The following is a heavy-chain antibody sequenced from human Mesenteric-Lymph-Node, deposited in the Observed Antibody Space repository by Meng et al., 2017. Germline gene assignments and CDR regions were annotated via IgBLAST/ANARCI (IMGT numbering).Heavy chain of an antibody. CDR3: ATADGSGNSMDV. D-gene: IGHD3-10*01. J-gene: IGHJ6*02. V-gene: IGHV1-18*01. CDR1: GYTFTSYG. Sequence: ASVKVSCKASGYTFTSYGISWVRQAPGQGLEWMGWISAYNGNTNYAQKLQGRVTMTTDTSTSTAYMELRSLRSEDTAVYYCATADGSGNSMDVWGQGTTVTVSS. CDR2: ISAYNGNT.